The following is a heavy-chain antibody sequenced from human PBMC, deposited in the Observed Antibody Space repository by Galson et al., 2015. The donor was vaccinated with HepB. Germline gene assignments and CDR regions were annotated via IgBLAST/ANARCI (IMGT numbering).Heavy chain of an antibody. V-gene: IGHV1-18*01. J-gene: IGHJ4*02. CDR2: ISAYNGNT. D-gene: IGHD2-2*01. Sequence: SVKVSCKASGYTFTSYGISWVRQAPGQGLEWMGWISAYNGNTNYAQKLQGRVTMTTDTSTSTAYMELRSLRSDDTAVYYCARVTEDIVVVPAAPMNDYWGQGTLVTVSS. CDR3: ARVTEDIVVVPAAPMNDY. CDR1: GYTFTSYG.